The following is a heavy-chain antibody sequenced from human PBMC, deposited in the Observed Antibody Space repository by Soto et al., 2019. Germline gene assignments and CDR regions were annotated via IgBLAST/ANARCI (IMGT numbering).Heavy chain of an antibody. D-gene: IGHD1-1*01. V-gene: IGHV4-39*01. CDR3: ARRKTGNNRPFDY. CDR2: IYYSGST. Sequence: SETLSLTCTVSGGSISSSSYYWGWIRQPPGKGLEWIGSIYYSGSTYYNPSLKSRVTISVDTSKNQFSLKLSSVTAADTAVYYCARRKTGNNRPFDYWGQGTLV. J-gene: IGHJ4*02. CDR1: GGSISSSSYY.